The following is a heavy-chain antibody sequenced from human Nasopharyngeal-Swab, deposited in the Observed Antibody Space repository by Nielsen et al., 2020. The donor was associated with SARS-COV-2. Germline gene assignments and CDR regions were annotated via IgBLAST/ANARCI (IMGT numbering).Heavy chain of an antibody. CDR3: AREHPTTRASDY. Sequence: ASVTVSCKTSGYTFTGYYIQWVRQAPGQGLEWMGRINPNSGATKSAQRFQSRVTMTSETSISTAYMDLSSLTSDDTALYYCAREHPTTRASDYWGQGTLVTVSS. D-gene: IGHD4-11*01. J-gene: IGHJ4*02. V-gene: IGHV1-2*06. CDR1: GYTFTGYY. CDR2: INPNSGAT.